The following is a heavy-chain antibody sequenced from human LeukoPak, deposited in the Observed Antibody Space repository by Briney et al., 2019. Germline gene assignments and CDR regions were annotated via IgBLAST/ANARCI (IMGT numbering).Heavy chain of an antibody. CDR3: ASADYDYVWGSYRLDY. CDR1: GYTFTSYD. D-gene: IGHD3-16*02. J-gene: IGHJ4*02. Sequence: ASVKVSCKASGYTFTSYDINWVRQATGQGLEWMGWMNPNSGNTGYAQKFQGRVTMTRDTSTSTVYMELSSLRSEDTAVYYCASADYDYVWGSYRLDYWGQGTLVTVSS. V-gene: IGHV1-8*01. CDR2: MNPNSGNT.